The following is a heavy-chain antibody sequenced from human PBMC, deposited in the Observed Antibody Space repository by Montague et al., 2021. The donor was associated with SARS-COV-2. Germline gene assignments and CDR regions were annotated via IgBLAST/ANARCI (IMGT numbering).Heavy chain of an antibody. CDR3: AREVGRYYDWRPDS. D-gene: IGHD1-26*01. V-gene: IGHV4-4*02. CDR2: VYHTGST. J-gene: IGHJ4*02. Sequence: SETLSLTCAVSGDSISSRSWWSWVRQSPGKGLEWIADVYHTGSTNYNASLASRVSLSVDKSNNQFSLKLSSMTAADTAVYYCAREVGRYYDWRPDSWGQGTLVTVSS. CDR1: GDSISSRSW.